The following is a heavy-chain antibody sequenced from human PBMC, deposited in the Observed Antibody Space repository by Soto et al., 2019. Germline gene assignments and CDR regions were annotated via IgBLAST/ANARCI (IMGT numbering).Heavy chain of an antibody. Sequence: PGGSLRLSCAASGFIFNTYAMTWVRQAPGKGLEWVSSISFGGATIKYADSVEGRFNISRDISKNMLYLEMNSLRADYTAVYYCAKCFGDILTGNDYWGQGTLVTVSS. CDR2: ISFGGATI. J-gene: IGHJ4*02. D-gene: IGHD3-9*01. V-gene: IGHV3-23*01. CDR3: AKCFGDILTGNDY. CDR1: GFIFNTYA.